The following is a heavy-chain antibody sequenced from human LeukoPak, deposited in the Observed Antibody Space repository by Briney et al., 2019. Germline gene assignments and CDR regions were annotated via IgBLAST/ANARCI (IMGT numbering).Heavy chain of an antibody. CDR2: IYHSRST. CDR3: ARVGSGWCVDY. D-gene: IGHD6-19*01. J-gene: IGHJ4*02. Sequence: SETLSLTCTVSGYSISSGYYWGWIRQPPGRGLEWIGSIYHSRSTYYNPSLKSRVTISVDTSKNQFSLKLSSVTAADTAVYYCARVGSGWCVDYWGQGTLVTVSS. V-gene: IGHV4-38-2*02. CDR1: GYSISSGYY.